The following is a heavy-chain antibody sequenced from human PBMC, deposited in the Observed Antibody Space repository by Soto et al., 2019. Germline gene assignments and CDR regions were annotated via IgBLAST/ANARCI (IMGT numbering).Heavy chain of an antibody. CDR3: ARDAGVSGELYY. V-gene: IGHV1-18*01. J-gene: IGHJ4*02. CDR2: ISAYNGNT. CDR1: GYTFTSYG. D-gene: IGHD3-16*01. Sequence: QVQLVQSGAEVKKPGASVKVSCKASGYTFTSYGISWVRQAPGQGLEWMGWISAYNGNTNYAQKPQGRVTMTTDTYRSTAYRELRILRSDDTAVYYCARDAGVSGELYYWGQGTLVTVSS.